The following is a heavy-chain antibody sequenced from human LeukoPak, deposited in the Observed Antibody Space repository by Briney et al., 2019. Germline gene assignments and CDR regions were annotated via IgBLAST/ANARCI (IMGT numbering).Heavy chain of an antibody. Sequence: GCSVKVSCKASGGTFSTYVLSGVRQAPAHGLVWMGGIIPIFGTASYAQKFQGRVTITTDESTSTAYMDLSSLSPDDTAVYYCARQPYDNSGYYSGWGQGTLVTVSS. CDR3: ARQPYDNSGYYSG. CDR2: IIPIFGTA. V-gene: IGHV1-69*05. J-gene: IGHJ4*02. CDR1: GGTFSTYV. D-gene: IGHD3-22*01.